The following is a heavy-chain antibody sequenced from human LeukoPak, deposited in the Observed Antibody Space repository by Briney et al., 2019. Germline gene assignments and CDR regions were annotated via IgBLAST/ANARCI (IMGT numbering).Heavy chain of an antibody. CDR2: INSDGSST. Sequence: GGSLRLSCAASGFTFSSYWMHWVRQAPGKGLVRVSRINSDGSSTSYAGSVKGRFTISRDNAKNTLYLQMNSLRAEDTAVYYCARDHEQWLVPMNWFDPWGQGTLVTVSS. J-gene: IGHJ5*02. V-gene: IGHV3-74*01. CDR3: ARDHEQWLVPMNWFDP. CDR1: GFTFSSYW. D-gene: IGHD6-19*01.